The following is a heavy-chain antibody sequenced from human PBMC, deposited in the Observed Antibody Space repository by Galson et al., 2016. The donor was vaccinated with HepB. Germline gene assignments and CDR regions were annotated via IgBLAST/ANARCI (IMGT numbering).Heavy chain of an antibody. J-gene: IGHJ6*04. CDR2: ISSNSDSI. Sequence: SLRLSCAASSGFTFDDYALHWVRQAPGMGLEWVSGISSNSDSIGYADSVKGRFTISRDNRKNSLYLQMNSLRIEDTALYYCAKGRAIGYYHYGMDVWGKGTMVTVSS. CDR3: AKGRAIGYYHYGMDV. CDR1: GFTFDDYA. V-gene: IGHV3-9*01.